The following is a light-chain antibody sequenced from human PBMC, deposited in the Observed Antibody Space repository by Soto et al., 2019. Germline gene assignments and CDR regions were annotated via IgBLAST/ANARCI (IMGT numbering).Light chain of an antibody. CDR2: WAS. CDR1: QSVLSWSNNKNC. CDR3: EQYYSNPQA. Sequence: DIVMTQSPESLAVSLGERATINCKSSQSVLSWSNNKNCLAWYQQQSGQPPRLLIYWASARESGVPDRFSGSGSETDFTLTISSLQAEDVAVYYCEQYYSNPQAFGQGTKVDSK. V-gene: IGKV4-1*01. J-gene: IGKJ2*01.